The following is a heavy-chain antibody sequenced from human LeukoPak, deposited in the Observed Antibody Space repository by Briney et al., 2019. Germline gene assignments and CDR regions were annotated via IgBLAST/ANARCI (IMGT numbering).Heavy chain of an antibody. D-gene: IGHD6-13*01. CDR1: GITVSSND. Sequence: GGSLRLSCAASGITVSSNDMSWVRQAPGKGLEWVSVIYSGGSTYYADSVKGRFTISRDISKNTLYLQMNSLRAEDTAVYYCARGLERAAGTFDYWGQGTLVTVSS. V-gene: IGHV3-66*01. CDR3: ARGLERAAGTFDY. CDR2: IYSGGST. J-gene: IGHJ4*02.